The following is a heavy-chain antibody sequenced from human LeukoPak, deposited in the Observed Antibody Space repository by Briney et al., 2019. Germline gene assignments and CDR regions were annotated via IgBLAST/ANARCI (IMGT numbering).Heavy chain of an antibody. Sequence: GGSLRLSCAASGFTFSSYEMNWVRQAPGKGLEWGSYISCSGSTIYYADSVKGRFTISRDNAKNSLYLQMNSLRAEDTAVYYCARDLTTLRSGMDVWGQGTTVTVSS. J-gene: IGHJ6*02. D-gene: IGHD1-1*01. CDR1: GFTFSSYE. CDR2: ISCSGSTI. CDR3: ARDLTTLRSGMDV. V-gene: IGHV3-48*03.